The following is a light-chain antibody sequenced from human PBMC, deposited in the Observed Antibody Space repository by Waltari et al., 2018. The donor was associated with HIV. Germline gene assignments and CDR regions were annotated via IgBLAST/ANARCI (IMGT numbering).Light chain of an antibody. Sequence: QSVLTQPPSVSEAPRQRVTISCSGRSSNIGNNAVNWYQQLPGKPPKLLIYYDDLLTSGGSDRVSGSKSGTSASLAISGLQSEDESDYYWAAWDDSLNGVVVGGGTKLTVL. CDR3: AAWDDSLNGVV. V-gene: IGLV1-36*01. CDR2: YDD. J-gene: IGLJ2*01. CDR1: SSNIGNNA.